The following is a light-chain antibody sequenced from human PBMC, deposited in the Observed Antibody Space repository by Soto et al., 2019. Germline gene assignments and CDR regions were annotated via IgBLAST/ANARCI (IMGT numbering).Light chain of an antibody. CDR1: SSNI. CDR2: DNN. CDR3: GMWDSSLSVVI. Sequence: QSVLTQPPSVSAAAGQKVTISCSGSSSNIVSWYQQLPGTAPKLLIYDNNKRPSGIPDRFSGSKSGTSATLGITGLQTGDEADYYCGMWDSSLSVVIFGGGTKVTVL. V-gene: IGLV1-51*01. J-gene: IGLJ2*01.